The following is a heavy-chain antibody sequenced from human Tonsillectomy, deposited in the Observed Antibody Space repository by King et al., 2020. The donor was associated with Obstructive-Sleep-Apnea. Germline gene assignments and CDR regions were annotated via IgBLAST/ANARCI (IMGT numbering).Heavy chain of an antibody. CDR3: ARLGSGYLFDY. CDR1: DGSISSYY. D-gene: IGHD5-12*01. CDR2: IYYSETT. J-gene: IGHJ4*02. V-gene: IGHV4-59*08. Sequence: QLQESGPGLVKPSETLSLTCTVSDGSISSYYWSWIRQPPGKGLEWLGYIYYSETTNYNPSLKSRVTISMDTSKNQFSLRLSSVTAADTAVYYCARLGSGYLFDYWGQGALVTVSS.